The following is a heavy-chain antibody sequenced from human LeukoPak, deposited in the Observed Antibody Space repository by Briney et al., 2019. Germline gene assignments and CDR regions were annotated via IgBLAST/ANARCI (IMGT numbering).Heavy chain of an antibody. V-gene: IGHV5-51*01. D-gene: IGHD4-23*01. CDR1: GYSFSSHW. J-gene: IGHJ4*02. CDR3: ARPYGGNSS. CDR2: IYPGDSET. Sequence: GESLQISCQGSGYSFSSHWIGWVRQMPGKGLEWMGIIYPGDSETKYSPSFQGQVTISVDKSISTAYLQWSSLRASDTAMYYCARPYGGNSSWGQGTLVTVSS.